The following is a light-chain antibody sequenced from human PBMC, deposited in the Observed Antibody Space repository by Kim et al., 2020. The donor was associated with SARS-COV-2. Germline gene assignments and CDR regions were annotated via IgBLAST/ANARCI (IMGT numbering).Light chain of an antibody. Sequence: KTVTITCTRSSGSIASNYVQWYQQRPGSAPTSVIYEDNQSPSGVPDRFSGSIDSSSNSASLTISGLKTEDEADYYCQSYDSSNTWVFGGGTQLTVL. J-gene: IGLJ3*02. V-gene: IGLV6-57*03. CDR1: SGSIASNY. CDR2: EDN. CDR3: QSYDSSNTWV.